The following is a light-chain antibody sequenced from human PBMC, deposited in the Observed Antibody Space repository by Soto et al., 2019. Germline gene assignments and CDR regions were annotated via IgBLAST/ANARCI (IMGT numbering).Light chain of an antibody. J-gene: IGKJ4*01. Sequence: EIVMTQSPATLSLCPSERASLSCRASQSVSSNLAWYQQKPGQAPRLLIYGASTRATGIPARFSGSGSGTEFTLTISSLEPEDIAVYYCQQRSNRPPTFGGGTKVDIK. CDR3: QQRSNRPPT. CDR2: GAS. CDR1: QSVSSN. V-gene: IGKV3-15*01.